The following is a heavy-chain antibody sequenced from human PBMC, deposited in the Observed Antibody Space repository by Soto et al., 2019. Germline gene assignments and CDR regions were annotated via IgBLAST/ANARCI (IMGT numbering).Heavy chain of an antibody. J-gene: IGHJ6*02. CDR3: ARGYCSGGNCYSGMDV. CDR2: IIPISGTT. Sequence: SVKVSCKASGGTFSTHAIIWVRQAPGHGLEWMGGIIPISGTTYYTQKFQGRVTITADEPTSTAFMELSSLKSEDTAVFYCARGYCSGGNCYSGMDVWGQGTMVTVTS. CDR1: GGTFSTHA. D-gene: IGHD2-15*01. V-gene: IGHV1-69*13.